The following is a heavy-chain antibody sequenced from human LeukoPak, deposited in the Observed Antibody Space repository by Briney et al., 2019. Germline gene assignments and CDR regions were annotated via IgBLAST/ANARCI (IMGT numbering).Heavy chain of an antibody. V-gene: IGHV7-4-1*02. J-gene: IGHJ5*02. CDR1: GYTFTSYA. CDR3: ARDPRGGYSNLYP. Sequence: ASVKVSCKASGYTFTSYAMNWVRQAPGQGLEWMGWINTNTGNPTYAQGFTGRFVFSLDTSVNTAYLQISSLKTEDTAVYYCARDPRGGYSNLYPWGQGTLVTVSS. D-gene: IGHD4-11*01. CDR2: INTNTGNP.